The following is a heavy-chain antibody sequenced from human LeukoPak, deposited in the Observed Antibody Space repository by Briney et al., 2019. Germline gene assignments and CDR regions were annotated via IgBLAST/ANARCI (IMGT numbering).Heavy chain of an antibody. D-gene: IGHD3-10*01. CDR2: IYYSGST. J-gene: IGHJ4*02. CDR1: GGSISSSSYY. Sequence: KPSETLSLTXTVSGGSISSSSYYWGWIRQPPGEGLEWIGSIYYSGSTYYNPSLKSRVTISVDTSKNQFSLKLSSVTAADTAVYYCARRSSRVRGVISPFDYWGQGTLVTVSS. CDR3: ARRSSRVRGVISPFDY. V-gene: IGHV4-39*01.